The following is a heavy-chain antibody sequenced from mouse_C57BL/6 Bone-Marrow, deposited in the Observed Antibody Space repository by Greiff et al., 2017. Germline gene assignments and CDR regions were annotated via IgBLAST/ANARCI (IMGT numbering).Heavy chain of an antibody. CDR1: GYTFTGYW. CDR3: ARGSLTGYVDV. J-gene: IGHJ1*03. V-gene: IGHV1-9*01. Sequence: QVQLQQSGAELMKPGASVKLSCKATGYTFTGYWIEWVKQRPGHGLEWIGEILPGSGSTNYNEKFKGKATFTAHTSSNTAYMQLSSLTTEDSDIYYCARGSLTGYVDVWGTGTTVTVSS. CDR2: ILPGSGST. D-gene: IGHD1-1*01.